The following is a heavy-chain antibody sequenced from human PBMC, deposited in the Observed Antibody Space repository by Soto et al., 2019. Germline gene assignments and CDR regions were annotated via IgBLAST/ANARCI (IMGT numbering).Heavy chain of an antibody. D-gene: IGHD5-12*01. CDR1: GGSISSYY. CDR3: ARVSRDGYNFGY. J-gene: IGHJ4*02. V-gene: IGHV4-59*01. Sequence: LSLTCTVSGGSISSYYWSWIRQPPGRGLEWIGYIYYSGSTNYNPSLKSRVTISVDTSKNQFSLKLSSVTAADTAVYYCARVSRDGYNFGYWGQGTLVTVSS. CDR2: IYYSGST.